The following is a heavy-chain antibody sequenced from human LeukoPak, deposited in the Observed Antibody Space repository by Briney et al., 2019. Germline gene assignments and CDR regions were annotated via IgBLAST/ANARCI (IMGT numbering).Heavy chain of an antibody. Sequence: PGGSLRLSCAASGFTFSSYSMNWVRQAPGKGLEWVSSISSSSSYIYYADSVKGRFTISRDNAKNSLYLQMNSLRAEDTAVYYCAREASSGPYYFDYWGQGTLVTVSS. D-gene: IGHD3-22*01. V-gene: IGHV3-21*01. CDR1: GFTFSSYS. CDR2: ISSSSSYI. CDR3: AREASSGPYYFDY. J-gene: IGHJ4*02.